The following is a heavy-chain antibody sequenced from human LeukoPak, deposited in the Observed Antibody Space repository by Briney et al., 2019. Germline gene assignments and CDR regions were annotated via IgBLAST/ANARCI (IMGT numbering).Heavy chain of an antibody. CDR3: ARDLDY. CDR1: GFTFSSYA. Sequence: PGRSLRLSCAPSGFTFSSYAMHWVRQAPGKGLEWVAVISYDGSNKYYADSVKGRFTISRDNSKNTLYLQMNSLRAEDTAVYYCARDLDYWGQGTLVTVSS. CDR2: ISYDGSNK. J-gene: IGHJ4*02. V-gene: IGHV3-30-3*01.